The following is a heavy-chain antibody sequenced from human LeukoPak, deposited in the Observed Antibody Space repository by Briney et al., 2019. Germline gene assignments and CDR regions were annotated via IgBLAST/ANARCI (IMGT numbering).Heavy chain of an antibody. D-gene: IGHD6-19*01. CDR2: IIPILGIA. CDR1: GGTFSSYA. CDR3: AREEAVAPYVGY. V-gene: IGHV1-69*04. J-gene: IGHJ4*02. Sequence: SVKVSCKASGGTFSSYAISWVRQAPGQGLEWMGRIIPILGIANYAQKFQGRVTITADKSTSTAYMELSSLRSEDTAVYYCAREEAVAPYVGYWGQGTLVTVSS.